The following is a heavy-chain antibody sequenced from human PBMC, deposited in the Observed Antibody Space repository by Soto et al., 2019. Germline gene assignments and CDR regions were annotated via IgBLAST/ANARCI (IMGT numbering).Heavy chain of an antibody. Sequence: GGSLRHSCSASGFTFSSYGMHWVRQAPGKGLEWVAVISYDGSNKYYADSVKGRFTISRDNSKNTLYLQMNSLRAEDTAVYYCANDGAPSWVYAPITPYSIEPWGQGTTF. CDR2: ISYDGSNK. CDR3: ANDGAPSWVYAPITPYSIEP. J-gene: IGHJ6*01. D-gene: IGHD2-8*01. V-gene: IGHV3-30*18. CDR1: GFTFSSYG.